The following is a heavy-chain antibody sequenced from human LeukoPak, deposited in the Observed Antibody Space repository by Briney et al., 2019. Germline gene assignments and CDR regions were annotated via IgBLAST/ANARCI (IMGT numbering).Heavy chain of an antibody. CDR2: TSYDGSNK. CDR1: GFTFRSYG. J-gene: IGHJ3*02. Sequence: PGRSLRLSCAASGFTFRSYGMHWVRQAPGKGLEWVAVTSYDGSNKYYADSVKGRFTISRDNSKNTLYLQMNSLRAEDTAVYYCAKDRDGAFDIWGQGTMVTVSS. V-gene: IGHV3-30*18. CDR3: AKDRDGAFDI. D-gene: IGHD3-10*01.